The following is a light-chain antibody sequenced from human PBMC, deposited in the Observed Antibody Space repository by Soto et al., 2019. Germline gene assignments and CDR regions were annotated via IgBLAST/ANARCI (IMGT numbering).Light chain of an antibody. CDR2: GAS. V-gene: IGKV3-20*01. Sequence: EIVLTQSPGTLSLSPGERATLSCRASQSVSSSYLAWYQQKPGQAPRLLIYGASSRATGIPDRFSGSGSGTDFTLTISRLEPEDSAVYYCQQYGSSLVTFGQGTRWIS. CDR3: QQYGSSLVT. J-gene: IGKJ1*01. CDR1: QSVSSSY.